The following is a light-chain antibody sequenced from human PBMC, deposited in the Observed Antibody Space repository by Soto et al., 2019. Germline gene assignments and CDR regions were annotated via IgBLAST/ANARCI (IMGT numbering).Light chain of an antibody. Sequence: QSALTQPASVSGSPGQSITISCTGTSSDVGGYNSVSWYQQHPGKAPKLMIYNVSNRPSGISDRFSGSRSGNTASLTISGLHVEDEADYYCSSYTSSSTYVFGTGTKVTVL. J-gene: IGLJ1*01. CDR3: SSYTSSSTYV. CDR2: NVS. CDR1: SSDVGGYNS. V-gene: IGLV2-14*03.